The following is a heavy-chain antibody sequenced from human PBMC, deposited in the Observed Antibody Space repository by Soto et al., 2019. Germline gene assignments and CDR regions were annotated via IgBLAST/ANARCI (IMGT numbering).Heavy chain of an antibody. V-gene: IGHV3-7*03. CDR1: GFTFSSYW. CDR2: IKQDGSEK. D-gene: IGHD7-27*01. J-gene: IGHJ6*03. CDR3: ESRLTGYCYYYYMDV. Sequence: GGSLRLSCAASGFTFSSYWMSWVRQAPGKGLEWVANIKQDGSEKSYVDSVKGRFTISRDNAKNSLILQMNSVRAEDSSVYYCESRLTGYCYYYYMDVWGKGTTVTVSS.